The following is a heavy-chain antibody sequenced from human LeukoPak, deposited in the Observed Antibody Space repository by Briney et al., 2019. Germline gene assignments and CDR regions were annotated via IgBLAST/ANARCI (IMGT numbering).Heavy chain of an antibody. CDR2: IYSGGST. CDR1: GFTVSSNY. J-gene: IGHJ6*02. D-gene: IGHD3-3*01. CDR3: ARALFGVVITTGLYYYGMDV. V-gene: IGHV3-66*02. Sequence: GGSLRLSCAASGFTVSSNYMSWVRQAPGKGLEWVSVIYSGGSTYYADSVKGRFTISRDNSKNTLYLQMNSLRAEDTAVYYCARALFGVVITTGLYYYGMDVWGQGTTVTVS.